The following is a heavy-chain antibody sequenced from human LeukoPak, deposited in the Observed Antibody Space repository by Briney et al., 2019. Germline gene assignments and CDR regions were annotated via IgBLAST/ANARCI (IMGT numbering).Heavy chain of an antibody. D-gene: IGHD3-10*01. Sequence: SETLSLTCTVSGGSISSYYWSWIRQPPGKGLEWIGYIYYSGSTNYNPSLKSRVTISVDTSKNQFSLKLSSVTAADTAVYYCAREVITIVRGVINWYFDLWGRGTLVTVSS. CDR3: AREVITIVRGVINWYFDL. V-gene: IGHV4-59*01. J-gene: IGHJ2*01. CDR2: IYYSGST. CDR1: GGSISSYY.